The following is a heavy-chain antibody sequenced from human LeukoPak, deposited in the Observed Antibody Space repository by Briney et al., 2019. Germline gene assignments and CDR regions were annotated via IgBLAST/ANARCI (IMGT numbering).Heavy chain of an antibody. CDR3: AREGNLRTTGGFAFDY. J-gene: IGHJ4*02. Sequence: SQTLSLTCTVSGGSISSGGYYWSWIRQPPGKGLEWIGYIYHSGSTYYNPSLKSRVTISVDRSKNQFSLKLSSVTAADTAVYYCAREGNLRTTGGFAFDYWGQGTLVTVSS. CDR2: IYHSGST. V-gene: IGHV4-30-2*01. D-gene: IGHD1-7*01. CDR1: GGSISSGGYY.